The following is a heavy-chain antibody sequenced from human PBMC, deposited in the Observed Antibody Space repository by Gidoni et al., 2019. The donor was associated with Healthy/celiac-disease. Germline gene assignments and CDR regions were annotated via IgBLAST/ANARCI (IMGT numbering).Heavy chain of an antibody. D-gene: IGHD6-6*01. V-gene: IGHV3-53*01. CDR2: IYSGGST. Sequence: EVQLLESGGGLVQPGGSLRLPCAAAGFTVSINYMSWVRQATGKGLEWVSVIYSGGSTYYADSVKGRFTISRDNSKNTLYLQMNSLRAEDTAVYYCAREAHSSSSSPWFDPWGQGTLVTVSS. CDR1: GFTVSINY. J-gene: IGHJ5*02. CDR3: AREAHSSSSSPWFDP.